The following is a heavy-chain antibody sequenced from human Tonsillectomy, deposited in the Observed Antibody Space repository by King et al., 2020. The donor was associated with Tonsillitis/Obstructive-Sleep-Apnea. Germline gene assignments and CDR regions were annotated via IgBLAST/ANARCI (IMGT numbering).Heavy chain of an antibody. CDR1: GFTFGDYA. CDR3: TRGPRARTVVTPASTYYFDY. CDR2: IRSKAYGGTT. J-gene: IGHJ4*02. V-gene: IGHV3-49*04. D-gene: IGHD4-23*01. Sequence: VQLVESGGGLVQPGRSLRLSCTASGFTFGDYAMSWVRQAPGKGLEWVGFIRSKAYGGTTEYAASVKGRFTISRDDSKSIAYLQMNSLKTEDTAVYYCTRGPRARTVVTPASTYYFDYWGQGTLVTVSS.